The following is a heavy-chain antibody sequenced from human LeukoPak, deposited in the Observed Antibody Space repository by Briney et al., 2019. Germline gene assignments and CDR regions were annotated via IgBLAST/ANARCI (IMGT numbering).Heavy chain of an antibody. J-gene: IGHJ4*02. Sequence: SETLSLTCTVSGGSISSGGYYWSWIRQPPGKGLEWIGYIYHSGSTYYNPSLKSRVTISVDRSKNQFSLKLSSVTAADTAVYYCARGPPSIAALYYFDYWGQGTLVTVSS. CDR1: GGSISSGGYY. CDR3: ARGPPSIAALYYFDY. CDR2: IYHSGST. D-gene: IGHD6-6*01. V-gene: IGHV4-30-2*01.